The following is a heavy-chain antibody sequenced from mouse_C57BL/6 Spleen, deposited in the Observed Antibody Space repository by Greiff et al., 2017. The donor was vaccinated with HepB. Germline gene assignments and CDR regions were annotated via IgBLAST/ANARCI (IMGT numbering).Heavy chain of an antibody. J-gene: IGHJ2*01. Sequence: QVQLQQPGAELVKPGASVKLSCKASGYTFTSYWITWVKQRPGQGLEWIGDIYPGSGSTNYNEKFKSKATLTVDTSSSTAYMQLSSRTSEDSAVYHCARVPRDYFDYWGQGTTLTVSS. CDR2: IYPGSGST. CDR3: ARVPRDYFDY. V-gene: IGHV1-55*01. CDR1: GYTFTSYW.